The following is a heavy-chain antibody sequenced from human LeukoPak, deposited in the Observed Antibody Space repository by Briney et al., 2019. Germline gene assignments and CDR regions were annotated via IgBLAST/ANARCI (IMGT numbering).Heavy chain of an antibody. CDR2: IDPNSGGT. D-gene: IGHD1-26*01. J-gene: IGHJ6*02. CDR3: ARVASGPTYYYYGMDV. V-gene: IGHV1-2*02. Sequence: ASVKVSCKASGYTFTGYYIHWVRQAPGQGLEWMGWIDPNSGGTNYAQKFQGRVTLTRDTSISTAYMELSRLRSDDTAVLYCARVASGPTYYYYGMDVWGQGTTVTVSS. CDR1: GYTFTGYY.